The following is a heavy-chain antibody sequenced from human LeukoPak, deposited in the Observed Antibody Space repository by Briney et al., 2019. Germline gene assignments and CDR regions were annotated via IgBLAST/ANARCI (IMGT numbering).Heavy chain of an antibody. V-gene: IGHV3-23*01. D-gene: IGHD3-16*02. CDR1: GFTFCTYA. CDR2: ISDTGDVA. Sequence: PGGSLRLSCAASGFTFCTYAMSWVRQAPGKGLEWVSRISDTGDVAYYADSVKGRFTISRDNSQNTLCLQMNSLRAEDTALYYCAKYGVSESYRGLDYRGQGTLVTVTS. CDR3: AKYGVSESYRGLDY. J-gene: IGHJ4*02.